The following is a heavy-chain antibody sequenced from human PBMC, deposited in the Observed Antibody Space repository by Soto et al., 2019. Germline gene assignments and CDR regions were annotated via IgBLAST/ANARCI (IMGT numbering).Heavy chain of an antibody. CDR2: IYYSGGT. CDR1: GGSVSSGTFY. V-gene: IGHV4-61*01. CDR3: ARGHRWLPYFDY. Sequence: QVQLQESGPGLVKPSETLSLTCTVSGGSVSSGTFYWSWIRQPPGKGLEWIDYIYYSGGTNYNPSLKSRGTISVDTSNNQFSLKLSSVTAADTAVYYCARGHRWLPYFDYWGQGTLVTVSS. D-gene: IGHD3-22*01. J-gene: IGHJ4*02.